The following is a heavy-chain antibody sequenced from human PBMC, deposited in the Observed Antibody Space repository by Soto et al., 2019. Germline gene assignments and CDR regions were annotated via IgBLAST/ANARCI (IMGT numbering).Heavy chain of an antibody. CDR2: INPNSGGT. CDR3: AREGRGRIAAAGRGFDY. V-gene: IGHV1-2*04. J-gene: IGHJ4*02. D-gene: IGHD6-13*01. CDR1: GYTFTGYY. Sequence: QVQLVQSGAEVKKPGASVKVSCKASGYTFTGYYMHWVRQAPGQGLEWMGWINPNSGGTNYAQKFKGWVTMTRDTSISTAYMELSRLRSDDTAVYYCAREGRGRIAAAGRGFDYWGQGTLVTVSS.